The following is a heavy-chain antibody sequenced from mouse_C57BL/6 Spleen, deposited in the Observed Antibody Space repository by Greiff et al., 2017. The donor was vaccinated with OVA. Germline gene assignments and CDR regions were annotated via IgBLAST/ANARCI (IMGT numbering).Heavy chain of an antibody. CDR3: TRGSSGYENAMDY. J-gene: IGHJ4*01. V-gene: IGHV5-9-1*02. CDR2: ISSGGDYI. CDR1: GFTFSSYA. Sequence: EVMLVESGEGLVKPGGSLKLSCAASGFTFSSYAMSWVRQTPEKRLEWVAYISSGGDYIYYADTVKGRFTISRDNARNTLYLQMSSLKSEDTAMYYCTRGSSGYENAMDYWGQGPSVTVSS. D-gene: IGHD3-2*02.